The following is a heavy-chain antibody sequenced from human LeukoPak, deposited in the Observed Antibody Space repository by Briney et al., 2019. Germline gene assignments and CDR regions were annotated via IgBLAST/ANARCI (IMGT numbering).Heavy chain of an antibody. V-gene: IGHV3-49*04. CDR2: IRSKAYGGTT. CDR1: GFSLSSYA. Sequence: PGGSLRLSCAASGFSLSSYAMSWVRQAPGKGLEWVGFIRSKAYGGTTEYAASVKGRFTISRDDSKSIAYLQMNSLKTEDTAVYYCSRDNDFDIWGQGTMVTVSS. D-gene: IGHD1-1*01. J-gene: IGHJ3*02. CDR3: SRDNDFDI.